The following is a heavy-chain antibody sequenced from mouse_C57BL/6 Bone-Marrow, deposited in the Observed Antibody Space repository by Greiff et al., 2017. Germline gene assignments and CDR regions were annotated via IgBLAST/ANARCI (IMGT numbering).Heavy chain of an antibody. CDR2: IYPGSGST. CDR3: ARGGYGSSYGRTLFDY. V-gene: IGHV1-55*01. D-gene: IGHD1-1*01. Sequence: QVQLQQPGAELVKPGASVKMSCKASGYTFTSYWITWVQQRPGQGLEWIGDIYPGSGSTNYNEKFKSKATLTVDTSSSTAYMQLSSLTSEESAVYYCARGGYGSSYGRTLFDYWGQGTTLTVSS. CDR1: GYTFTSYW. J-gene: IGHJ2*01.